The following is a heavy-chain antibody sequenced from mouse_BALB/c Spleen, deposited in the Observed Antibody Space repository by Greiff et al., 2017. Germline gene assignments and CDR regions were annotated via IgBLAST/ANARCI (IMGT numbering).Heavy chain of an antibody. J-gene: IGHJ3*01. V-gene: IGHV7-3*02. D-gene: IGHD2-4*01. CDR2: IRNKANGYTT. Sequence: EVKLQESGGGLVQPGGSLRLSCATSGFTFTDYYMSWVRQPPGKALEWLGFIRNKANGYTTEYSASVKGRFTISRDNSQSILYLQMNTLRAEDSATYYCARDDYDGEAWFAYWGQGTLVTVSA. CDR1: GFTFTDYY. CDR3: ARDDYDGEAWFAY.